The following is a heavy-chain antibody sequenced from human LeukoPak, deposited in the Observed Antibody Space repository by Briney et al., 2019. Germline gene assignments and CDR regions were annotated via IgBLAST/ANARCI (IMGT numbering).Heavy chain of an antibody. CDR2: INHSGST. CDR3: ARGRPGSSYIY. CDR1: GGSISSYY. Sequence: PSETLSLTCTVSGGSISSYYWSWIRQPPGKGLEWIGEINHSGSTNYNPSLKSRVTISVDTSKNQFSLKLSSVTAADTAVYYCARGRPGSSYIYWGQGTLVTVSS. V-gene: IGHV4-34*01. J-gene: IGHJ4*02. D-gene: IGHD3-10*01.